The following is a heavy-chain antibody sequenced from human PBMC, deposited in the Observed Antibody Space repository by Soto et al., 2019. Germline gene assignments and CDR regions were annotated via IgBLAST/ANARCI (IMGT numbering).Heavy chain of an antibody. CDR3: VGQSRSMFRQYYGMDV. CDR2: IWYDGSNK. J-gene: IGHJ6*02. D-gene: IGHD3-10*02. CDR1: GFSSSIYG. Sequence: QTGGSLRLSCPASGFSSSIYGMHWVRQAPGKGLEWVAVIWYDGSNKFYSDSVKGRFTISRDNSNNTVSLQMNSLRAEDTAVYYCVGQSRSMFRQYYGMDVWGQGTTVTVSS. V-gene: IGHV3-33*01.